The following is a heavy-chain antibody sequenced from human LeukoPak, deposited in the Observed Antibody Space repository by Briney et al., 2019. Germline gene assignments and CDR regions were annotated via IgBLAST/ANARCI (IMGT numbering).Heavy chain of an antibody. CDR1: GGSFSSGDNY. CDR2: IHYSGST. J-gene: IGHJ4*02. D-gene: IGHD2-15*01. V-gene: IGHV4-30-4*01. CDR3: ARGELLYGN. Sequence: SETLSLTCTVSGGSFSSGDNYCSWIRQPPGKGLEWIGYIHYSGSTFYNPSLKSRVTMSVDTSKNQFSLKLNSVTAADTAVCYCARGELLYGNWGQGTLVTVSS.